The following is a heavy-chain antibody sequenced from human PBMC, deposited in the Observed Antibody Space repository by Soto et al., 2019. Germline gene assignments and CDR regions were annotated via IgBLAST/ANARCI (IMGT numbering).Heavy chain of an antibody. CDR3: AKDPHLRGGQLWLLPYFDY. J-gene: IGHJ4*01. CDR2: ISYGGSYQ. Sequence: PGGPRRLSRATSGFNSKHASRHRVPPAPGKGLEWVAVISYGGSYQYYADSVKGRFTISRDNSKNTLFLQMNSLRAEDTAVYYCAKDPHLRGGQLWLLPYFDYWGQGTPVTVSS. CDR1: GFNSKHAS. D-gene: IGHD5-18*01. V-gene: IGHV3-30*18.